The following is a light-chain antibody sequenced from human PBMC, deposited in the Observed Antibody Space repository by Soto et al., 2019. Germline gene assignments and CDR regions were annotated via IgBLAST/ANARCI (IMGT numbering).Light chain of an antibody. V-gene: IGKV1-5*01. CDR2: DAS. CDR1: QSISTW. Sequence: DIQMTQSPSTLSESVGDRVSITCRAGQSISTWLAWYQQKPGKAPELLIYDASSLESGVPSRFSGSGSGTVFTLTISSRQPDDFATYHCQQYLSYATFGQGTKVEIK. CDR3: QQYLSYAT. J-gene: IGKJ1*01.